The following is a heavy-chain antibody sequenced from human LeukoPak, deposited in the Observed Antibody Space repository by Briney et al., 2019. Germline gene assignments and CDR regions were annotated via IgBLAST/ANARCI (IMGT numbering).Heavy chain of an antibody. CDR3: ARGQRITMVRGVIGYFDY. J-gene: IGHJ4*02. V-gene: IGHV4-31*03. CDR2: IYYSGST. Sequence: SETLSLTCTVSGGSLSSGGYYWSWIRQHPGKGLEWIGYIYYSGSTYYNPSLKSRVTISVDTSKNQFSLKLSSVTAADTAVYYCARGQRITMVRGVIGYFDYWSQGTLVTVSS. CDR1: GGSLSSGGYY. D-gene: IGHD3-10*01.